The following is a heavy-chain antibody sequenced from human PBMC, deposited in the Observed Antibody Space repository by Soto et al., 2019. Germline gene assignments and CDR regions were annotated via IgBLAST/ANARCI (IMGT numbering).Heavy chain of an antibody. J-gene: IGHJ4*02. CDR1: CVSISSGNW. CDR2: IFRDGTA. Sequence: SETLSLTCAVSCVSISSGNWWTWVRQTPQRGLEYIGEIFRDGTANYYPSFERRVAISVDTSKNQFSLKLTSVTAADTAIYFCARLVYDTRLNYMYFDFWGQGALVTVSS. V-gene: IGHV4-4*02. CDR3: ARLVYDTRLNYMYFDF. D-gene: IGHD2-8*01.